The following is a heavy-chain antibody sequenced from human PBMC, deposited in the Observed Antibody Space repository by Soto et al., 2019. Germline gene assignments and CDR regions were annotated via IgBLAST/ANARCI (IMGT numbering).Heavy chain of an antibody. CDR1: GFTFSSYG. CDR2: IWYDGSNK. CDR3: ARDSDYGDYGGGMDV. Sequence: QVQLVESGGGVVQPGRSLRLSCAASGFTFSSYGMHWVRQAPGKGLEWVAVIWYDGSNKYYADSVKGRFTISRDNSKNTLYLQMNSLRAEDTAVYYCARDSDYGDYGGGMDVWGQGTTFTVSS. D-gene: IGHD4-17*01. V-gene: IGHV3-33*01. J-gene: IGHJ6*02.